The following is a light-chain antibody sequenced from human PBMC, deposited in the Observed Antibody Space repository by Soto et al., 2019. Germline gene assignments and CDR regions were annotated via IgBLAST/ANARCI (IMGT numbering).Light chain of an antibody. Sequence: EIVLTQSPGTLSLSPGERATLSCRASQSVSSTYLAWYQQKPGQAPRLLIYGASRRATGIPDRFSGSGSGTDVTLTISRLEPEDFAVYYCQHYGSSRWTFGQGTRVDI. CDR3: QHYGSSRWT. CDR1: QSVSSTY. CDR2: GAS. J-gene: IGKJ1*01. V-gene: IGKV3-20*01.